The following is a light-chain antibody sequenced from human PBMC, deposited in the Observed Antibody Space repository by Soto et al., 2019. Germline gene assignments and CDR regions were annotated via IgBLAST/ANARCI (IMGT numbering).Light chain of an antibody. CDR2: TAS. CDR3: QQSHSTPLT. Sequence: DIQITPSPSSLSASVGDRVTITCRASQSISNYLNWYQQKPGTAPKLLIYTASSLQSGVPSRFSGSGSGTDFTLTISSMQPEDFATYYCQQSHSTPLTFGGGTKVDIK. J-gene: IGKJ4*01. V-gene: IGKV1-39*01. CDR1: QSISNY.